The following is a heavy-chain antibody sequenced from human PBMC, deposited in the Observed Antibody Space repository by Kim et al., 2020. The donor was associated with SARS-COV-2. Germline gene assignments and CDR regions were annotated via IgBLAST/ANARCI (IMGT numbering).Heavy chain of an antibody. CDR3: ARTYYDSSGYYWGGPNYFDY. V-gene: IGHV4-59*01. CDR2: IYYSGST. D-gene: IGHD3-22*01. J-gene: IGHJ4*02. Sequence: SETLSLTCTVSGGSISSYYWSWIRQPPGKGLEWIGYIYYSGSTNYNPSLKSRVTISVDTSKNQFSLKLSSVTAADTAVYYCARTYYDSSGYYWGGPNYFDYWGQGTLVTVSS. CDR1: GGSISSYY.